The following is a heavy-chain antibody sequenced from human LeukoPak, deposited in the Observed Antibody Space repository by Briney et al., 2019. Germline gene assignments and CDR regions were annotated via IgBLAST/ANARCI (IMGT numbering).Heavy chain of an antibody. CDR3: AKVVTGYWYFDY. Sequence: GGSLRLSCAASGFTFSSYAMSWVRQAPGKGLEWVSAISGSGGSTYYADSVKGRFTISRDNSKNTLYLQMNSLRAEDTALYYWAKVVTGYWYFDYWGQGTLVTVSS. V-gene: IGHV3-23*01. CDR2: ISGSGGST. J-gene: IGHJ4*02. D-gene: IGHD3-9*01. CDR1: GFTFSSYA.